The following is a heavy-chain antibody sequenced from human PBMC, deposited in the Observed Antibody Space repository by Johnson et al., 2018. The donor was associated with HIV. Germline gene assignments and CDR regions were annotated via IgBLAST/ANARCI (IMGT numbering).Heavy chain of an antibody. D-gene: IGHD6-25*01. CDR1: GFTLSSYG. CDR2: IHYDGSNK. V-gene: IGHV3-30*02. Sequence: VQLVESGGGVVQPGGSLRLSCAASGFTLSSYGMHWVRQAPGKGLEWVAFIHYDGSNKYYADSVKGRFTFSRDNSKNTVYLQMSSLRGEDTAVYYCAKGTGIAADDAFDIWGQGTMVTVSS. CDR3: AKGTGIAADDAFDI. J-gene: IGHJ3*02.